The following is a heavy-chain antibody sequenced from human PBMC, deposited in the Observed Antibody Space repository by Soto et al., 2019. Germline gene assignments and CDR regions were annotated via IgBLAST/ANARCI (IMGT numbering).Heavy chain of an antibody. J-gene: IGHJ4*02. Sequence: EVQLVESGGGLVQPGGSLRLSCAASGFIFSAYPMHWVRQAPGKGLEYVSAIRTNGGSTYYANSVKGRFTISRDNSKNTLYLQMGSLRADDMAIYYCARGDDYVPFDYLGQGTVVTVSS. CDR2: IRTNGGST. D-gene: IGHD4-17*01. V-gene: IGHV3-64*01. CDR3: ARGDDYVPFDY. CDR1: GFIFSAYP.